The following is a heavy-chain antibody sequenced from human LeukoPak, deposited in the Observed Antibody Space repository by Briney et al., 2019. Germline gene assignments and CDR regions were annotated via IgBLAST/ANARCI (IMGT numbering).Heavy chain of an antibody. CDR2: IYYSGCT. Sequence: PSETLSLTYTVSGGSISSYYWSWIRQPPGKGLEWIGYIYYSGCTNYNPSLKSRVTISVDTSKNQFSLKLSSVTAADTAVYYCARDITYSSGEDAFDIWGQGTMVTVSS. CDR1: GGSISSYY. J-gene: IGHJ3*02. CDR3: ARDITYSSGEDAFDI. V-gene: IGHV4-59*01. D-gene: IGHD6-19*01.